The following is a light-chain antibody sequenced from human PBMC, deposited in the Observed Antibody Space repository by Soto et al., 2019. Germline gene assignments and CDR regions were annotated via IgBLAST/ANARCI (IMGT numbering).Light chain of an antibody. CDR2: GIS. Sequence: ESVLTQSPGTLSLSPGERATLSCRASQSVTNSYFAWYQQKPGQAPRLLIYGISSRATGIPDRFSASGSGTDFTLTISRLEPEDFVVYDCQQYSSLPHTFGQGTKLEVK. CDR1: QSVTNSY. CDR3: QQYSSLPHT. J-gene: IGKJ2*01. V-gene: IGKV3-20*01.